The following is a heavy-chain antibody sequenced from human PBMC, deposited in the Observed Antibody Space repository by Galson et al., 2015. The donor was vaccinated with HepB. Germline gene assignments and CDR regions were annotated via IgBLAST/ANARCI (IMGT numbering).Heavy chain of an antibody. CDR2: ISAYNGNT. D-gene: IGHD5-12*01. CDR3: ASSLIVATIGGDFFDY. V-gene: IGHV1-18*04. J-gene: IGHJ4*02. Sequence: SVKVSCKASGYTFTSYGISWVRQAPGQGLEWMGWISAYNGNTNYAQKLQGRVTMTTDTSTSTAYTELSSLRSEDTAVYYCASSLIVATIGGDFFDYWGQGTLVTVSS. CDR1: GYTFTSYG.